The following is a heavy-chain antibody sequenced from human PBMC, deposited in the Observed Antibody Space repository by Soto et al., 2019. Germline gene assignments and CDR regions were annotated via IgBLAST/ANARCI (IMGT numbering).Heavy chain of an antibody. D-gene: IGHD2-15*01. Sequence: PSETLSLTCAVYGGSFSGYYWTWIRQSPGKGLEWIGNVNHRGSTNYNVSLQSRVTISVDTSQNQFSLKLDSVTAADTAVYYCARDRFCSGGTCRIGNWFDPWGQGTLVTVSS. V-gene: IGHV4-34*01. CDR1: GGSFSGYY. CDR3: ARDRFCSGGTCRIGNWFDP. J-gene: IGHJ5*02. CDR2: VNHRGST.